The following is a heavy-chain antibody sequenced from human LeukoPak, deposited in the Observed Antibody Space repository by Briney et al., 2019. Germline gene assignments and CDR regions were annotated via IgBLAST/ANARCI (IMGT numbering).Heavy chain of an antibody. D-gene: IGHD4-17*01. V-gene: IGHV1-2*02. CDR2: INPNSGGT. J-gene: IGHJ4*02. CDR3: ARDRSDDYGDRGAFDY. Sequence: ASVKVSCKASGYTFTGYYIHWVRQAPGQGLEWMGWINPNSGGTNYAQKFQGRVTMTRDTSISTAYMELSRLRSDDTAVYYCARDRSDDYGDRGAFDYWGQGTLVTVSS. CDR1: GYTFTGYY.